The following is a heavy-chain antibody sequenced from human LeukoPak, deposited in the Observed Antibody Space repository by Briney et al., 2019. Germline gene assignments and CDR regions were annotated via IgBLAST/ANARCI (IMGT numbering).Heavy chain of an antibody. CDR2: IYYSGST. CDR3: ATTPSGWYGLGY. D-gene: IGHD6-19*01. CDR1: GGSISSYY. V-gene: IGHV4-59*01. J-gene: IGHJ4*02. Sequence: SETLSLTCTVSGGSISSYYWSWSRQPPGKGLEWIGYIYYSGSTNYNPSLKSRVTISVDTSKNQFSLKLSSVTAADTAVYYCATTPSGWYGLGYWGQGTLVTVSS.